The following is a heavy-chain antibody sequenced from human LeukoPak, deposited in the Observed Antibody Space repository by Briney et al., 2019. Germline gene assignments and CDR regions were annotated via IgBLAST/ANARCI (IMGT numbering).Heavy chain of an antibody. CDR1: GGSISSYH. D-gene: IGHD3-3*02. Sequence: SETLSLTCTVSGGSISSYHWSWIRQPAGKGLEWIGRIYTSGSTNYNPSLKSRVTMSVDTSKNQFSLKLSSVTAADTAVYYCARDDLPGIGYYYYGMDVWGQGTTVTVSS. J-gene: IGHJ6*02. CDR3: ARDDLPGIGYYYYGMDV. V-gene: IGHV4-4*07. CDR2: IYTSGST.